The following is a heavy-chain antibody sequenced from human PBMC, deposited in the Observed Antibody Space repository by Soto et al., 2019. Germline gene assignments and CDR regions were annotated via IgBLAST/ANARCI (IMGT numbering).Heavy chain of an antibody. D-gene: IGHD6-13*01. CDR2: IYYSGST. V-gene: IGHV4-59*01. Sequence: SETLSLTCTVSGGSLSGYYWTWIRQPPGKGLEWIGYIYYSGSTKYNPSLKSRVTISKVMSENQFSLKLSSVTAADTAVYYCARYSSPTANYYYMDVWGKGTTVTVSS. CDR3: ARYSSPTANYYYMDV. J-gene: IGHJ6*03. CDR1: GGSLSGYY.